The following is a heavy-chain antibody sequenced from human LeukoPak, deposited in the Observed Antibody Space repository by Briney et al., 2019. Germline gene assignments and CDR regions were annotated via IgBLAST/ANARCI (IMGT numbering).Heavy chain of an antibody. V-gene: IGHV3-23*01. CDR2: ISGSGGST. Sequence: PGGSLRLSCAASGFTFSSYAMSWVRQAPGKGLEWDSAISGSGGSTYYADSGKGRFTIARDHSTNPLYLQMNSLRAEDTAVYYCAKDNGRYSSSWSIYFDYWGQGTLVTVSS. D-gene: IGHD6-13*01. J-gene: IGHJ4*02. CDR1: GFTFSSYA. CDR3: AKDNGRYSSSWSIYFDY.